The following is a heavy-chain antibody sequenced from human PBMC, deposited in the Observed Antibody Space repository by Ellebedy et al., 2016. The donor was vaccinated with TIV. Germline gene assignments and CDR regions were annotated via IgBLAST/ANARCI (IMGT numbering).Heavy chain of an antibody. J-gene: IGHJ4*02. Sequence: SGPTLVKHTETLTLTCSVSGFSLSNARVGVSWIRQPPGKALEWLAHIFSNDEKSYTTSLKSRLTISKDTSESQVVLTMTNMDPVDTATYYCARLFYVSGSHDYWGQGTLVTVSS. CDR1: GFSLSNARVG. D-gene: IGHD3-10*01. CDR3: ARLFYVSGSHDY. CDR2: IFSNDEK. V-gene: IGHV2-26*01.